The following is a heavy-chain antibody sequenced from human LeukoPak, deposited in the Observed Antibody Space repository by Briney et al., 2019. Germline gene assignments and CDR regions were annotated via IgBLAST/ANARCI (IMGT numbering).Heavy chain of an antibody. V-gene: IGHV3-53*01. CDR2: IYSGGST. CDR1: WFTVSINY. D-gene: IGHD6-13*01. Sequence: PGGSLRLSCAASWFTVSINYMSWVRQAPGKGLEWVSVIYSGGSTYYADSVKGRFTISRDNSKNTLYLQMNSLRAEDTAVYYCARGLIAAAGTDYWGQGTLVTVSS. J-gene: IGHJ4*02. CDR3: ARGLIAAAGTDY.